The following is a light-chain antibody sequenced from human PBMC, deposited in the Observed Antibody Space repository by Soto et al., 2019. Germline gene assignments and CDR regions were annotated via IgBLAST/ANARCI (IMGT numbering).Light chain of an antibody. Sequence: QSVLTQPPSASRTPGQRVTISCSGSSSNIGSNYVYWYQQLPGTAPKLLIYRNNQRPSGVPDRFSGSKSGTSASLAISGLRSEDEADYYCASWDDSLGSFVVFGGGTKLTVL. J-gene: IGLJ2*01. V-gene: IGLV1-47*01. CDR3: ASWDDSLGSFVV. CDR2: RNN. CDR1: SSNIGSNY.